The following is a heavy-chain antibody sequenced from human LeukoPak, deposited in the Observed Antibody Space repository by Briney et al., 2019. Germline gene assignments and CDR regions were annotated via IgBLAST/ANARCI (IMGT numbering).Heavy chain of an antibody. J-gene: IGHJ4*02. V-gene: IGHV4-34*01. CDR1: GGSFSGYY. CDR2: INHSGST. Sequence: SETLSLTCAVYGGSFSGYYWSWIRQPPGKGLEWIGEINHSGSTNYNPSLKSRVTISVDTSKNQFSLKLSSVTAADTAVYYCARGARWGSWSPFDYWGQGTLVTVSP. CDR3: ARGARWGSWSPFDY. D-gene: IGHD3-16*01.